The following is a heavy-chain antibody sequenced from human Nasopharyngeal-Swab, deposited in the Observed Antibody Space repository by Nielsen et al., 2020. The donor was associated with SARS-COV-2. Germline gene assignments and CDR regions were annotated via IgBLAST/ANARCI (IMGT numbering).Heavy chain of an antibody. V-gene: IGHV6-1*01. D-gene: IGHD4-17*01. CDR1: GDSVSSSSAS. J-gene: IGHJ6*03. CDR3: ARVRGAYGDYYYYYYTDV. CDR2: TYYRSKWYN. Sequence: SQTLSLTFAISGDSVSSSSASCNWIRQSPSRGLEWLGRTYYRSKWYNDYAVSVKSRITINPDTSKNQFSLHLNSVTPEDTAVYYCARVRGAYGDYYYYYYTDVWGKGTTVTVSS.